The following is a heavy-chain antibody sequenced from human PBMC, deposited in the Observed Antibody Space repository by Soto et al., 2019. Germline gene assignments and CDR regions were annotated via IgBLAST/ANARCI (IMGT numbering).Heavy chain of an antibody. Sequence: GGSLRLSCAASGFTFSNAWMSWVRQAPGKGLEWVGRIKSKTDGGTTDYAAPVKGRFTISRDDSKNTLYLQMNSLKTEDTAVYYCTTDFVVVPAATGPLWGQGTLVTVSS. CDR3: TTDFVVVPAATGPL. CDR2: IKSKTDGGTT. CDR1: GFTFSNAW. D-gene: IGHD2-2*01. V-gene: IGHV3-15*01. J-gene: IGHJ4*02.